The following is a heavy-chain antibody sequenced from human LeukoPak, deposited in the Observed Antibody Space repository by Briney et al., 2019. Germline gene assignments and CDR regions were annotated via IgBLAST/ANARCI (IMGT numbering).Heavy chain of an antibody. Sequence: PGGSLRLSCAASGFTFSSYEMNWVRQPPGKGLEWIGSIYYSGSAYYNPSLKSRVTISVDTSKNQFSLKLSSVTAADTAVYYCARDLIAVTGTDWFDPWGQGTLVTVSS. V-gene: IGHV4-39*07. D-gene: IGHD6-19*01. CDR1: GFTFSSYE. CDR2: IYYSGSA. CDR3: ARDLIAVTGTDWFDP. J-gene: IGHJ5*02.